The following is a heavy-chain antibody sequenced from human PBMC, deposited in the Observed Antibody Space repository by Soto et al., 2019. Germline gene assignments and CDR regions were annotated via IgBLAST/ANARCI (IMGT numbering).Heavy chain of an antibody. CDR2: IWDDGSNE. V-gene: IGHV3-33*01. Sequence: LRLSCAASGFTFISHGMHWVRQTPGKGLEWVAVIWDDGSNEDYAESVKGRFTISRDNSKNTLYLQMNSLRAEDTAVYYCARDGATAGANWFDSWGQGTLVTVSS. CDR1: GFTFISHG. J-gene: IGHJ5*01. CDR3: ARDGATAGANWFDS. D-gene: IGHD6-13*01.